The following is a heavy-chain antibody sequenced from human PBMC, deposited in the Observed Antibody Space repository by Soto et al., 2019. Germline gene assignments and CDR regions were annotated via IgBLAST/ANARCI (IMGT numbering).Heavy chain of an antibody. Sequence: QVQLVQSGAEVKKPGASVKVSCKASGYTFTSYGISWVRQAPGQGLEWMGWISACNGNTNYAQKLQGRVTMTTDTSTSTAYMELRSLRPDDTAVYYCARGGRHDSSGYYLPFSGMDVWGQGTTVTVSS. CDR3: ARGGRHDSSGYYLPFSGMDV. CDR1: GYTFTSYG. CDR2: ISACNGNT. D-gene: IGHD3-22*01. V-gene: IGHV1-18*01. J-gene: IGHJ6*02.